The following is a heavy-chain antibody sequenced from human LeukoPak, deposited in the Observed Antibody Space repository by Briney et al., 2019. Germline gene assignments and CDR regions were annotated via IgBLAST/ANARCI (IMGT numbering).Heavy chain of an antibody. CDR1: GFTFSSYG. Sequence: GGSLRLSCAASGFTFSSYGMHWVRQAPGKGLEWVAVIWYDGSNKYYADSVKGRFTISRDNSKNTLYLQMNSLRAEDTAVYYCARDRGDTAMVMDAFDIWGQGTMVTVSS. V-gene: IGHV3-33*01. CDR3: ARDRGDTAMVMDAFDI. CDR2: IWYDGSNK. D-gene: IGHD5-18*01. J-gene: IGHJ3*02.